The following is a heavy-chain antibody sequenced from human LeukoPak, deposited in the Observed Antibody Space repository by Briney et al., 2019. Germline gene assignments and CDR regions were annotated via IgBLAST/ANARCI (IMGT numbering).Heavy chain of an antibody. Sequence: QPGGSLRLSCAAPGFTFSSYWMHWVRQAPGKGLVWVSRINSDGSSTSYADSVKGRFTISRDNAKNTLYLQMNSLRAEDTAVYYCARGPGLRVRIVVVPAHYWGQGTLVTVSS. CDR1: GFTFSSYW. CDR2: INSDGSST. V-gene: IGHV3-74*01. D-gene: IGHD2-2*01. CDR3: ARGPGLRVRIVVVPAHY. J-gene: IGHJ4*02.